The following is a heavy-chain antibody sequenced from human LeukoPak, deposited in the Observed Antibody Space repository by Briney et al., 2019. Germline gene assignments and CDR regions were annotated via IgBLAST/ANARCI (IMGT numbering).Heavy chain of an antibody. CDR2: FDPEDGET. CDR1: GSTLAESY. CDR3: ATDRKSHIDYYYYYMDV. Sequence: ASVKVSCKVSGSTLAESYIHWLRQAPGKGLEWMGGFDPEDGETIYAQKFQGRVTMTEDTSTDTAYMELSSLRSEDTAVSYCATDRKSHIDYYYYYMDVWGKGTTVTVSS. V-gene: IGHV1-24*01. J-gene: IGHJ6*03.